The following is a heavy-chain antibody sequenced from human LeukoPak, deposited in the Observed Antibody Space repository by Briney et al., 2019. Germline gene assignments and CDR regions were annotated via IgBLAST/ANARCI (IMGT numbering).Heavy chain of an antibody. J-gene: IGHJ3*02. D-gene: IGHD6-19*01. Sequence: GGSLRLSCAASGFTVSSNYMSWVRQAPGKGLEWVSVIYSGGSTYYADSVKGRFTISRDNSKNTLYLQMNSLRAEDTAVYYRARAIAVAGIDAFDIWGQGTMVTVSS. CDR2: IYSGGST. CDR3: ARAIAVAGIDAFDI. V-gene: IGHV3-66*01. CDR1: GFTVSSNY.